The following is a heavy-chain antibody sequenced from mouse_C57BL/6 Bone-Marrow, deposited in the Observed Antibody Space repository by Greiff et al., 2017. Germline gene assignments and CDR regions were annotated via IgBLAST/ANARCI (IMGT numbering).Heavy chain of an antibody. Sequence: EVKVVESGGGLVKPGGSLKLSCAASGFTFSDYGMHWVRQAPEKGLEWVAYISSGSSTTYYADTVKGRFTIPRDNAKTTLFLQMTSLRSEDTAMYYCARPDGYYAMDYWGQGTSVTVSA. CDR2: ISSGSSTT. V-gene: IGHV5-17*01. D-gene: IGHD2-3*01. J-gene: IGHJ4*01. CDR3: ARPDGYYAMDY. CDR1: GFTFSDYG.